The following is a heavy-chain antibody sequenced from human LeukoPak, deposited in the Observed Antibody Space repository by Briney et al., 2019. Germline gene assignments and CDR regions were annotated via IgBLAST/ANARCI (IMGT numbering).Heavy chain of an antibody. Sequence: KPSETLSLTCTVSGGSISSSSYYWGWIRQPPGKGLEWIGSIYYSGSTYYNPSLKSRVTISVDTSKNQFSLKLSSVAAADTAVYYCAREVAAPYGGWFDPWGQGTLVTVSS. CDR1: GGSISSSSYY. J-gene: IGHJ5*02. CDR3: AREVAAPYGGWFDP. D-gene: IGHD6-13*01. CDR2: IYYSGST. V-gene: IGHV4-39*07.